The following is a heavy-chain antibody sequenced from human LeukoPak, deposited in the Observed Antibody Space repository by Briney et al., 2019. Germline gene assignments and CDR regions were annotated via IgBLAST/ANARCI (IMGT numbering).Heavy chain of an antibody. Sequence: SETLSLTCTVSGGSISSYYWSWVRQPPGKGLEWIGYIYYSGSTNYNPSLKSRVTISVDTSKNQFSLKLSSVTAADTAVYYCARDRRSSDAFDIWGQGTMVTVSS. J-gene: IGHJ3*02. D-gene: IGHD4-17*01. V-gene: IGHV4-59*01. CDR1: GGSISSYY. CDR2: IYYSGST. CDR3: ARDRRSSDAFDI.